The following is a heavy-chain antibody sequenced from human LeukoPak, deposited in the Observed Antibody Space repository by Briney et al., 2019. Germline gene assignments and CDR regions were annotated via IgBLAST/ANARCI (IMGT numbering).Heavy chain of an antibody. D-gene: IGHD3-3*01. CDR1: EFTFSSYA. CDR2: ISYDGRNK. Sequence: HGGSLRLSCAASEFTFSSYAIHWVRQAPGKGLEWVAVISYDGRNKYYADSVKGRFTISRDNSKNTLYLQMNSLRAEDTAVYYCARDRFWSGYKPSGDAFDIWGQGTMVTVSS. J-gene: IGHJ3*02. CDR3: ARDRFWSGYKPSGDAFDI. V-gene: IGHV3-30*04.